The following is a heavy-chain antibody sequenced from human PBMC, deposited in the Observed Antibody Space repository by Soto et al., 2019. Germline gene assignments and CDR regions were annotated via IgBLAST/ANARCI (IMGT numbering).Heavy chain of an antibody. CDR1: GLTCSINV. V-gene: IGHV3-23*01. CDR2: ISDSGVST. Sequence: GGALRLSCAASGLTCSINVMSWVRQAPGKGLEWVSAISDSGVSTYYADSVKGRFTISRDNSKNTLYLQMNSLRAEDTAVHYCAKDRPDKYYFDYWGQGTLVTVSS. J-gene: IGHJ4*02. CDR3: AKDRPDKYYFDY.